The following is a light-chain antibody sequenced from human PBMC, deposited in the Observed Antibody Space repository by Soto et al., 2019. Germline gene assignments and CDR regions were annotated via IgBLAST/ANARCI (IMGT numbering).Light chain of an antibody. V-gene: IGKV3-20*01. Sequence: EIVLTQSPGTLSLSPGERATLSCRASQSVSSSYLAWYQQKPGQAPRLLIYGASSRATGIPDRFSGSGSGTDFTLTISRLEPEHFAVYYCQQYGSSRWTFGPGTKVDIK. CDR1: QSVSSSY. CDR3: QQYGSSRWT. CDR2: GAS. J-gene: IGKJ3*01.